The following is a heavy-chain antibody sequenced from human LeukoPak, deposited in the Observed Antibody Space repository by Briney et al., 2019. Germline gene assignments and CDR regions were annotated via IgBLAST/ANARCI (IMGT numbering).Heavy chain of an antibody. Sequence: PSETLSLTCTVSSGSISSSSYYWGWIRQPPGRGLEWIGSIDYSGGTYFSPSLRSRVTLSVDTSKNQFSLNLISVTAADTAVYYCARGPSITIFGVVMYTWFDPWGQGTPVSVSS. D-gene: IGHD3-3*01. CDR1: SGSISSSSYY. CDR3: ARGPSITIFGVVMYTWFDP. V-gene: IGHV4-39*07. CDR2: IDYSGGT. J-gene: IGHJ5*02.